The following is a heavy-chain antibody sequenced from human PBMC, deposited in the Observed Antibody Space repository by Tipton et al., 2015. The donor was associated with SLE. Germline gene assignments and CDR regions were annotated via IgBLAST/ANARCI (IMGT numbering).Heavy chain of an antibody. CDR3: ASDKAGTTG. V-gene: IGHV4-59*01. D-gene: IGHD1-1*01. CDR1: GCSISSYY. CDR2: IYYSGST. J-gene: IGHJ4*02. Sequence: TLSLTCTVSGCSISSYYWSWIRQPPGKGLEWIGYIYYSGSTNYNPSLKRRVTISVDTSKSQFPLKLSSVTAADTAVYYCASDKAGTTGWGQGTLVTVSS.